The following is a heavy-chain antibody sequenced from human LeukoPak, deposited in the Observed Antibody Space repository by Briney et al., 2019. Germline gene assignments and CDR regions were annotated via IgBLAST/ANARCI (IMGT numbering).Heavy chain of an antibody. CDR3: AKAARTTVTHFDY. V-gene: IGHV3-48*01. Sequence: GGSLRLSCAASGFTFDDYAMHWVRQAPGKGLEWVSYISSSSTTIYYADSVKGRFTISRDNSKNTLYLQMNSLRAEDTAVYYCAKAARTTVTHFDYWGQGTLVTVSS. D-gene: IGHD4-17*01. J-gene: IGHJ4*02. CDR2: ISSSSTTI. CDR1: GFTFDDYA.